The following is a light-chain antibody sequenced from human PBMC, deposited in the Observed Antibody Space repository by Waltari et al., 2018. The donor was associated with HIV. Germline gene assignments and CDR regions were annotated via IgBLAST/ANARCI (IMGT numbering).Light chain of an antibody. CDR1: SIKTHY. Sequence: SSGLTQDPVVFVTLGQTVPMSCQGDSIKTHYSRWYQWRPGRVPVVGFFGKDKRPSGIPDRFSASTAGDTATLTINAVQAEDEADYYCNSRDTGGGHFVIFGGGTKLTVL. CDR2: GKD. V-gene: IGLV3-19*01. CDR3: NSRDTGGGHFVI. J-gene: IGLJ2*01.